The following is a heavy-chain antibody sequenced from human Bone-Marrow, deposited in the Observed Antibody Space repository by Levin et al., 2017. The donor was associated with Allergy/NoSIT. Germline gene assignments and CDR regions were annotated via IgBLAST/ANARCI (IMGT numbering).Heavy chain of an antibody. CDR2: IYYSGNT. J-gene: IGHJ4*02. Sequence: PSETLSLTCTVSGGSVSSDTYYWSWIRQPPGKGLEWIAYIYYSGNTNYNPSLKSRVTISVDTSKNQFSLNLSSVTAADTAVYYCARSPSGGYLPPDYWGQGTLVTVSS. CDR3: ARSPSGGYLPPDY. CDR1: GGSVSSDTYY. D-gene: IGHD3-10*01. V-gene: IGHV4-61*01.